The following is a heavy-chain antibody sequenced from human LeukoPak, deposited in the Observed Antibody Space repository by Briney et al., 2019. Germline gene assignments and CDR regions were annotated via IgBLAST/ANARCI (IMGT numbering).Heavy chain of an antibody. CDR2: IIPIFGTA. Sequence: ASVKVSCKASGGTFSSYAISWVRQAPGQGLEWMGGIIPIFGTANYAQKFQGRVTITTDESTSTAYMELSSLRSEDTAVYYCAGGYDSSGYYYEWVFDYWGQGTLVTVSS. D-gene: IGHD3-22*01. J-gene: IGHJ4*02. V-gene: IGHV1-69*05. CDR1: GGTFSSYA. CDR3: AGGYDSSGYYYEWVFDY.